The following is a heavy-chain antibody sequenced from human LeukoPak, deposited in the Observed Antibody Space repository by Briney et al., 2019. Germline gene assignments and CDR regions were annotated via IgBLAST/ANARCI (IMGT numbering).Heavy chain of an antibody. CDR1: GFTFSSFS. V-gene: IGHV3-21*01. D-gene: IGHD3-3*01. Sequence: GGSLRLSCAASGFTFSSFSMNWVRQAPGKGLEWVSSIITSSSYIYYAGSVKGRFTISRDDAKNSLYLQMHSLRAEDTAVYYCARGAKIPIVIFGVITPNWFDAWGQGTLVTVSS. J-gene: IGHJ5*02. CDR3: ARGAKIPIVIFGVITPNWFDA. CDR2: IITSSSYI.